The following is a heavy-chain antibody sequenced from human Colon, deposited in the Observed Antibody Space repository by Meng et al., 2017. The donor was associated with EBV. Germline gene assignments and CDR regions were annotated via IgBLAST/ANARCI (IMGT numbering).Heavy chain of an antibody. J-gene: IGHJ4*02. CDR2: IYRGGGT. CDR1: GGSISTGGW. Sequence: EARPGPVEPSATPSPTCAFTGGSISTGGWWSWVRQPPGKGLEWIGEIYRGGGTNYNPSFKSRVTISVDTSNNHFSLKLSYVTAADTAVYYCARVRVIPAAVGFDYWGQGTLVTVSS. CDR3: ARVRVIPAAVGFDY. D-gene: IGHD2-2*01. V-gene: IGHV4-4*02.